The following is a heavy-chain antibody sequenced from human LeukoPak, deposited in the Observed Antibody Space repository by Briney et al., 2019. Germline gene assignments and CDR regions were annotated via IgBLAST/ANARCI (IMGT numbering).Heavy chain of an antibody. CDR3: ARDGTGSGFDY. CDR2: ISSSSGYT. J-gene: IGHJ4*02. Sequence: GGSLRLSCAASGFTFSDYYMSWIRQAPGKGLEWVSYISSSSGYTNCADSVKGRFTISRDNAKNSLFLQMNSLRAEDTAVYYCARDGTGSGFDYWGQGTLVTVSS. CDR1: GFTFSDYY. V-gene: IGHV3-11*05. D-gene: IGHD1-7*01.